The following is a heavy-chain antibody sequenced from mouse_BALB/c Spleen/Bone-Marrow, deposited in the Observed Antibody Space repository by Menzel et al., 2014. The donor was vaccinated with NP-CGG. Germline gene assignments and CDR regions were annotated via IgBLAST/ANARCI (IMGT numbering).Heavy chain of an antibody. D-gene: IGHD1-1*01. Sequence: VQLKQSGGGLVKPGGSLKLSCAASGFTFSSYAMSWVRQSPDKRLEWVAEISSGGSYTYYPDTVTGRFTISRDNAKNTLCLEMSSLRSEDTAMYYCASGDVYFAYWGQGSLGTLSP. CDR3: ASGDVYFAY. V-gene: IGHV5-9-4*01. CDR1: GFTFSSYA. J-gene: IGHJ3*01. CDR2: ISSGGSYT.